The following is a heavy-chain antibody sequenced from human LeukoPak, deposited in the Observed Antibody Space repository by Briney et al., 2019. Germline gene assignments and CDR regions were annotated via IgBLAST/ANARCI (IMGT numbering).Heavy chain of an antibody. CDR2: ISSSSSYI. CDR1: GFTFSSYS. J-gene: IGHJ6*02. Sequence: PGGSLRLSCAASGFTFSSYSMNWVRQAPGKGLEWVSSISSSSSYIHYADSVKGRFTISRDNAKNSLYLQMNSLRAEDTAVYYCARDLEVATIDYYYGMDVWGQGTTVTVSS. D-gene: IGHD5-24*01. V-gene: IGHV3-21*01. CDR3: ARDLEVATIDYYYGMDV.